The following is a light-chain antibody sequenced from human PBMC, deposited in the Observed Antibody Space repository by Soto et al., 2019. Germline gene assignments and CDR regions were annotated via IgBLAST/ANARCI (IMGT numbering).Light chain of an antibody. CDR2: DAS. Sequence: ETVLTQSPATLSSSPGERVTLSCRASQSVTTYLAWYQHKPGQAPSLLIYDASHRATGISARFSGSGSGADSTLTISRLEPEDFAVYYCQQYGSSPITFGQGTRLEIK. J-gene: IGKJ5*01. V-gene: IGKV3-11*01. CDR3: QQYGSSPIT. CDR1: QSVTTY.